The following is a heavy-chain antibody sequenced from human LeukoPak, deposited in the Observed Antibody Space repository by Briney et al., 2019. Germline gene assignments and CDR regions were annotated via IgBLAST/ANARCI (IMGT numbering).Heavy chain of an antibody. Sequence: GASVKVSCKASGYTFINYYMYWVRQAPGQGLEWMGIITPSGGSTKYAQKFQGRVTMTRDTSTSTVYMELSSLRSEDTAVYYCASMGGDYVWGSYRPLDHWGQGTLVTVSS. D-gene: IGHD3-16*02. CDR3: ASMGGDYVWGSYRPLDH. V-gene: IGHV1-46*01. CDR2: ITPSGGST. CDR1: GYTFINYY. J-gene: IGHJ4*02.